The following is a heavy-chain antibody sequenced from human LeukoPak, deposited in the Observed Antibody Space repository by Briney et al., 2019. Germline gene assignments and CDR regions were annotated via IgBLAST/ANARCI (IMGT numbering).Heavy chain of an antibody. CDR1: GGSISSSNW. V-gene: IGHV4-4*02. J-gene: IGHJ4*02. CDR3: ARVYDFWSGYYDY. Sequence: SGTLSLTCAVSGGSISSSNWWSWVRQPPGQGLEWIGEIYHSGSTNYNPSLKSRVTISVDTSKKEFSLKLSSVTAADTAVYYCARVYDFWSGYYDYWGQGTLVTVSS. D-gene: IGHD3-3*01. CDR2: IYHSGST.